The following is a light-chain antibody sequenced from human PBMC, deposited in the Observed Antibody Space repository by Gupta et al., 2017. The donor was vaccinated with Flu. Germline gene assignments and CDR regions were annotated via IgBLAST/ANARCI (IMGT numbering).Light chain of an antibody. V-gene: IGKV3-15*01. CDR3: QQDNYWPYT. J-gene: IGKJ2*01. CDR2: DAS. Sequence: PATLSVSPGERATLSCMASQSVSSNLTWYQQKPGQAPRLLIYDASTRATGIPARFSGSGSGTEFTLSISSLQSEDFAIYYCQQDNYWPYTFGQGTKLEIK. CDR1: QSVSSN.